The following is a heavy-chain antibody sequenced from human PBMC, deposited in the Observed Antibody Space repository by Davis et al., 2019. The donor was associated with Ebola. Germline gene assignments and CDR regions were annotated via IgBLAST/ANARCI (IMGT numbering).Heavy chain of an antibody. CDR1: DNTFTNYW. CDR2: IYTGDSDT. J-gene: IGHJ3*02. CDR3: ATLRRTITGMDDGFDI. V-gene: IGHV5-51*01. Sequence: KVSCKGSDNTFTNYWIGWVRQMPGKGLEWMGIIYTGDSDTRYSPSFRGQVTISADKSTRTAFLQWSSLKASDTAMYYCATLRRTITGMDDGFDIWGQGTMVTVSS. D-gene: IGHD1-20*01.